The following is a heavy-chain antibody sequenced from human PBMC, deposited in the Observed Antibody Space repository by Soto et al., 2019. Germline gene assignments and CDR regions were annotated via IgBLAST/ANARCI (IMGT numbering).Heavy chain of an antibody. V-gene: IGHV1-2*02. D-gene: IGHD6-19*01. Sequence: ASVKVSCKASGYTFTDYYMHWVRQAPGQGLEWMGWINPNSGGTNYAQKFQGRVTMTRDTSISTAYMELNRLRSDDTAVYYCARDQSPSSGWPGMDVWGQGTTGTASS. J-gene: IGHJ6*02. CDR1: GYTFTDYY. CDR2: INPNSGGT. CDR3: ARDQSPSSGWPGMDV.